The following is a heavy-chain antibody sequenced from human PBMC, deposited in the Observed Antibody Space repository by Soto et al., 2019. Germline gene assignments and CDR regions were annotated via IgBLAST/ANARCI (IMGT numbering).Heavy chain of an antibody. D-gene: IGHD6-13*01. CDR2: IRGDGGTT. Sequence: PGGSLRLSCTVSGLTFRTYAMAWVRQAPGKRLEWVSAIRGDGGTTDYADSVKGRFTISRDDSKATVYLQMKRMRVEDTAVYFCTNGEERNPTWYGKFDYWGQGTLVTVSS. CDR1: GLTFRTYA. CDR3: TNGEERNPTWYGKFDY. J-gene: IGHJ4*02. V-gene: IGHV3-23*01.